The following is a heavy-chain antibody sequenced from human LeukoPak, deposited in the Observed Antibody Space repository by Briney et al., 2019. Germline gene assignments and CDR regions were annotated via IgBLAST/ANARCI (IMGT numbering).Heavy chain of an antibody. Sequence: GGSLRLSCAASGFAVSSNYMNWVRQAPEKGLQWVSVIYSGGSTKYADSVKGRFTISRDNSKNTLYLQMNSLRAEDTAVYYCIYGYTLDFWGQGTLVTVSS. CDR1: GFAVSSNY. CDR3: IYGYTLDF. V-gene: IGHV3-53*01. J-gene: IGHJ4*02. CDR2: IYSGGST. D-gene: IGHD5-18*01.